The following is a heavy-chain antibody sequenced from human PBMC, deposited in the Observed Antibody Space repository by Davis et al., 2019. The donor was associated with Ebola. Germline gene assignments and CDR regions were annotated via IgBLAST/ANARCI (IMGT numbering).Heavy chain of an antibody. CDR1: GFTFSTYN. J-gene: IGHJ6*04. Sequence: PGGSLRLSCAASGFTFSTYNMNWVRQAPGKGLEWISYIGDAGRTKHYADSVRGRFTVSRDNSKNSLYLQMNSLREEDTAVYYCASLGYETHSLGIRGYYNGLDVWGKGTTVAVSS. V-gene: IGHV3-48*02. D-gene: IGHD3-10*01. CDR3: ASLGYETHSLGIRGYYNGLDV. CDR2: IGDAGRTK.